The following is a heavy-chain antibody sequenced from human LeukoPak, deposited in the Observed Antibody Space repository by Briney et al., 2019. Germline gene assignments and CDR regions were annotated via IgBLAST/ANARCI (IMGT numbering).Heavy chain of an antibody. D-gene: IGHD6-19*01. CDR3: ARDHGAVAGIFDY. CDR2: ISYDGSNK. J-gene: IGHJ4*02. Sequence: PGRSLRLSCAASGFTFSSYAMHWVRQAPGKGLGWVAVISYDGSNKYYADSVKGRFTISRDNSKNTLYLQMNSLRAEDTAVYYCARDHGAVAGIFDYWGQGTLVTVSS. V-gene: IGHV3-30-3*01. CDR1: GFTFSSYA.